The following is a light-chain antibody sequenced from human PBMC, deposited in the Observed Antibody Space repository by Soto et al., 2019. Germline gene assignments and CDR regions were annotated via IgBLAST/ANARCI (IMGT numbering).Light chain of an antibody. Sequence: EIVMTQSPATLSVSPGERATLSFSASQSVSSYLAWYQQKPGQAPRLIMYRTSTRATGVPARFSASGSGTEFTLTISSLQSEDFAVYYCQQYNNWPRATFGGGTKVDIK. CDR2: RTS. CDR3: QQYNNWPRAT. CDR1: QSVSSY. J-gene: IGKJ4*01. V-gene: IGKV3D-15*01.